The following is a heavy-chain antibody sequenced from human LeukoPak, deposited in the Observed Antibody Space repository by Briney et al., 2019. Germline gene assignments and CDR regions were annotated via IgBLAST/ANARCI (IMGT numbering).Heavy chain of an antibody. CDR2: ISYDGSNK. V-gene: IGHV3-30*18. Sequence: GGSLRLSCAASGFTFSNYGMHWVRQAPGEGLEWVALISYDGSNKYFADSVKGRFTISRDNSKNTLYLQMHSLRAEDTAVYYCAKDNVAAAGRYFDYWGQGTLVTVSS. J-gene: IGHJ4*02. D-gene: IGHD6-13*01. CDR1: GFTFSNYG. CDR3: AKDNVAAAGRYFDY.